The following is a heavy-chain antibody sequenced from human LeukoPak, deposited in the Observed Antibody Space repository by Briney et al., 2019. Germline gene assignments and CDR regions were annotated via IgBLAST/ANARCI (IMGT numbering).Heavy chain of an antibody. V-gene: IGHV3-23*01. CDR2: ISGSGGST. D-gene: IGHD3-22*01. CDR1: GFTFTSYA. CDR3: SYDTSGPEDY. Sequence: GGSLRLSCAASGFTFTSYAMNWVRQAPGQGLEWVSAISGSGGSTYYADSVRGRFTISRDNAKNTLYLQMSSLRAEDTAVYYCSYDTSGPEDYWGQGTLVTVSS. J-gene: IGHJ4*02.